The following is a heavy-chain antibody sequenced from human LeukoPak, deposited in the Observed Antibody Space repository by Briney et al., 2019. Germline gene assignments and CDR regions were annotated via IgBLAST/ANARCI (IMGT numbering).Heavy chain of an antibody. Sequence: GGSLSLSCAASGFTFSSYGMHWVRQAPGKGLEWVAVIWYDGSNKYYADSVKGRFTISRDNSKNTLYLQMNSLRAEDTAVYYCATSDIVATEALDYWGQGTLVTVSS. J-gene: IGHJ4*02. CDR1: GFTFSSYG. CDR2: IWYDGSNK. D-gene: IGHD5-12*01. CDR3: ATSDIVATEALDY. V-gene: IGHV3-33*01.